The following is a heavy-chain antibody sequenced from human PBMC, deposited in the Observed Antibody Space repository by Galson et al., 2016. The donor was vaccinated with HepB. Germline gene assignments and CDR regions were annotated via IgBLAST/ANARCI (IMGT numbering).Heavy chain of an antibody. CDR2: IYPGDSDT. J-gene: IGHJ6*02. CDR1: GYSFTSSW. V-gene: IGHV5-51*01. CDR3: ARQRDCTNGECYIGPHYYYGMDV. Sequence: QSGAEVKKPGESLKISCKGFGYSFTSSWIGWVRQMPGKGLEWMGIIYPGDSDTRYSPSFQGQVTISADKSISTVYLQWSSLEASDTAMYYCARQRDCTNGECYIGPHYYYGMDVWGQGTTVTVSS. D-gene: IGHD2-8*01.